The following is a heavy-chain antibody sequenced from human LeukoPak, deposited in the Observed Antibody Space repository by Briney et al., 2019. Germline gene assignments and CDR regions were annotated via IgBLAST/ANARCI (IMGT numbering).Heavy chain of an antibody. D-gene: IGHD3-10*01. V-gene: IGHV4-39*01. CDR1: GGSNNSYY. CDR2: IYYSGST. Sequence: SETLSLTCTVSGGSNNSYYWSWIRQPPGKGLEWIGSIYYSGSTYYNPSLKSRVTISVDTSKNQFSLKLSSVTAADTAVYYCARALGVTMVRGVIPNWFDPWGQGTLVTVSS. J-gene: IGHJ5*02. CDR3: ARALGVTMVRGVIPNWFDP.